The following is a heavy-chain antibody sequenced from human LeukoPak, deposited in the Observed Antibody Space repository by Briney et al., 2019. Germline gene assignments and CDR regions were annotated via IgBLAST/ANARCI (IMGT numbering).Heavy chain of an antibody. Sequence: SETLSLTCAVSLDSTTSNFWSWVRQPPGKGLEWIGEIHRSGSPNYNPSLQSRVTISIDGSRNQIVLELSSVTAADTAVYYCAREILGGFNPGAYWGQGTLVTVSS. CDR1: LDSTTSNF. CDR2: IHRSGSP. D-gene: IGHD1-14*01. J-gene: IGHJ4*02. V-gene: IGHV4-4*02. CDR3: AREILGGFNPGAY.